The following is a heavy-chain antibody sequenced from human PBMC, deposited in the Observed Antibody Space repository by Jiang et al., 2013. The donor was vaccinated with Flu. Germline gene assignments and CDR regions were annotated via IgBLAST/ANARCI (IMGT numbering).Heavy chain of an antibody. Sequence: PGLVKPSETLSLTCTVSGGSISSSSYYWGWIRQPPGKGLEWIGSIYYSGSTYYNPSLKSRVTISVDTSKNQFSLKLSSVTAADTAVYYCARRVGATTRYNWFDPWGQGTLVTVSS. CDR1: GGSISSSSYY. D-gene: IGHD1-26*01. V-gene: IGHV4-39*01. CDR3: ARRVGATTRYNWFDP. CDR2: IYYSGST. J-gene: IGHJ5*02.